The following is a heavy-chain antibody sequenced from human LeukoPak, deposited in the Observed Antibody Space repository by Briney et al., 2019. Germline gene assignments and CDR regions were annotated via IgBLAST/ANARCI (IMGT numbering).Heavy chain of an antibody. Sequence: GGSLRLSCAVSGLTFNNYAMSWVRQAPGKGLEWVSGISGRGASKYYADSVKGRFTISRDNSKNTLYLQMNSLRAEDTAVYYCAKGVVVAPDVTTFDYWGQGTLVTVSS. CDR1: GLTFNNYA. CDR2: ISGRGASK. V-gene: IGHV3-23*01. J-gene: IGHJ4*02. D-gene: IGHD2-2*01. CDR3: AKGVVVAPDVTTFDY.